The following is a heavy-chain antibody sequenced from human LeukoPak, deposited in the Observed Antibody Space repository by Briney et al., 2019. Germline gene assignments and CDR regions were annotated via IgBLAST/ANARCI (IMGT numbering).Heavy chain of an antibody. CDR3: AMGWYYYYYGMDV. V-gene: IGHV1-69*01. D-gene: IGHD6-19*01. Sequence: ASVRVSCKASGGTFSSYAISWVRQAPGQGLEWMGGIIPIFGTANYAQKFQGRVTITADESTSTAYMELSSLRSEDTAVYYCAMGWYYYYYGMDVWGQGTTVTVSS. CDR2: IIPIFGTA. CDR1: GGTFSSYA. J-gene: IGHJ6*02.